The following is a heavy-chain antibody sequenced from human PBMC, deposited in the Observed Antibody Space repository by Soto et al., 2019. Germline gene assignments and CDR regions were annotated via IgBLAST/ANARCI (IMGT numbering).Heavy chain of an antibody. D-gene: IGHD1-26*01. Sequence: GGSLRLSCTGSGFTFSDNYIDWVRQAPGKGLEWVGRSRDKAQGYSTIYAASVKGRFTTSRDESKSSVYLQMNSLRADDTAVYYCIKDPRYVGATDLLADWGQGTLVTVSS. J-gene: IGHJ1*01. CDR2: SRDKAQGYST. CDR3: IKDPRYVGATDLLAD. CDR1: GFTFSDNY. V-gene: IGHV3-72*01.